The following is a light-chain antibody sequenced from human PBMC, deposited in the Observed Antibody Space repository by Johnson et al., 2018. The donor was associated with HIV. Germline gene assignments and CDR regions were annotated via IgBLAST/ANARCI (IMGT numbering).Light chain of an antibody. CDR2: END. V-gene: IGLV1-51*02. Sequence: QSVLTQPPSVSAAPGQKVTISCSGGSSNIGNNYVSWYQQLPGTAPKLLIYENDKRPSGIPDRFSGSKSGTSASLGITGLQTGDEADCYCGTWDTSLSAGVFGTGTKVTVL. J-gene: IGLJ1*01. CDR3: GTWDTSLSAGV. CDR1: SSNIGNNY.